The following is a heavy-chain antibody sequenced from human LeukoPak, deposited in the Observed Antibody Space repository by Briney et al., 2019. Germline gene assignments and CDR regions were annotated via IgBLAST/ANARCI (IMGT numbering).Heavy chain of an antibody. Sequence: GVSLRLSCAGSGFTFSSYIMNWVRHAPGKGREWVSYISESSVYINYEDSVRGRFTISRDNAKYSLYLQMTSLRAEDTALYYCARSYYDSSGYPHSDLDYWGQGTLVTVSS. CDR1: GFTFSSYI. CDR3: ARSYYDSSGYPHSDLDY. V-gene: IGHV3-21*01. D-gene: IGHD3-22*01. J-gene: IGHJ4*02. CDR2: ISESSVYI.